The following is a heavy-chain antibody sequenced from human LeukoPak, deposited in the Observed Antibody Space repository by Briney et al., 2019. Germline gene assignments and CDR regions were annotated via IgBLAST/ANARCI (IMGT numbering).Heavy chain of an antibody. V-gene: IGHV3-7*01. J-gene: IGHJ5*01. CDR1: GFSFSSFY. Sequence: GGSLRLSCVASGFSFSSFYMTWVRQAPGKGLEWVANIKQDGSEKCYVDSVKGRFTVSRDNAKNSLYLQMNSLRADDTAVYYCARDCRLNCARQPGFDSWGQGTLVTVSS. CDR3: ARDCRLNCARQPGFDS. CDR2: IKQDGSEK. D-gene: IGHD1-1*01.